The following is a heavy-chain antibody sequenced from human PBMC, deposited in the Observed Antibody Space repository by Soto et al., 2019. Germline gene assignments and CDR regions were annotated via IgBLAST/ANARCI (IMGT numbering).Heavy chain of an antibody. CDR2: IYYSGST. V-gene: IGHV4-39*07. CDR1: GGSISSSSYX. Sequence: PSETLSLTCTVSGGSISSSSYXWGXXRQPPGKGLEWIGSIYYSGSTYYNPSLKSRFTISRDNAKNSLYLQMTSLRAEDTAVYHCAKSLSAIPGDSWGQGTLVTVX. CDR3: AKSLSAIPGDS. J-gene: IGHJ4*02. D-gene: IGHD2-2*01.